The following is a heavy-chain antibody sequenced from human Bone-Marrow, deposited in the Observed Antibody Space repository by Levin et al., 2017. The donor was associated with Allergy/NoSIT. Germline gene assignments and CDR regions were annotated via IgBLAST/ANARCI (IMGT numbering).Heavy chain of an antibody. CDR1: GYTFPSYG. CDR3: AIFSGQILLDFDY. J-gene: IGHJ4*02. D-gene: IGHD6-19*01. V-gene: IGHV1-18*01. CDR2: ISGNNDNA. Sequence: GESLKISCKASGYTFPSYGMNWVRQAPGQGLEWMGWISGNNDNANIAQKFQGRVTMTTDTSTSTAYMELGSLRSDDTAVYYCAIFSGQILLDFDYWGQGTLVTVSS.